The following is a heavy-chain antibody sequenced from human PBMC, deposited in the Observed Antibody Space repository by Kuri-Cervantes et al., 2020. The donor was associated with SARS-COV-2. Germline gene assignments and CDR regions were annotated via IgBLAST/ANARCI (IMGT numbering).Heavy chain of an antibody. CDR3: AGASFGLVGACDY. J-gene: IGHJ4*01. CDR2: VHNSGST. D-gene: IGHD3/OR15-3a*01. Sequence: SETLSLTCTVSGASIAHHYWSWMRQPPGKGLEWIGYVHNSGSTSFSPSLRSRVTMSIDTSMSQFSLKLYSVTAADTAIYYCAGASFGLVGACDYWGHGTLVTVSS. CDR1: GASIAHHY. V-gene: IGHV4-59*11.